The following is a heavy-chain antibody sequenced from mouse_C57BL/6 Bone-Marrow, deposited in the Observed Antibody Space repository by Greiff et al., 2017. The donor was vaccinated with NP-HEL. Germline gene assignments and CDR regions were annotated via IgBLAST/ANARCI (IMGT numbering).Heavy chain of an antibody. V-gene: IGHV5-4*01. CDR2: ISDGGSYT. Sequence: DVQLVESGGGLVKPGGSLKLSCAASGFTFSSYAMSWVRQTPEKRLEWVATISDGGSYTCYPDNVKGRFTISRDNAKNNLYLQMSHLKSEDTAMYYCAHGSGDYWGQGTTLTVSS. D-gene: IGHD1-1*01. CDR3: AHGSGDY. CDR1: GFTFSSYA. J-gene: IGHJ2*01.